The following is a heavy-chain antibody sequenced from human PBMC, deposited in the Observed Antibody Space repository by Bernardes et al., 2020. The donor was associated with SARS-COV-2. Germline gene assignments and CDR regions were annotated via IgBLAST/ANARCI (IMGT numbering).Heavy chain of an antibody. D-gene: IGHD3-22*01. CDR3: ARLRVYSGYLGAFDI. CDR2: IYYSGST. V-gene: IGHV4-39*01. J-gene: IGHJ3*02. CDR1: GGSISSSSYY. Sequence: TLSLTCTVSGGSISSSSYYWGWIRQPPGKGLEWIGNIYYSGSTYYNPSLKSRVTISVDTSKNQFSLRLSSVTAADTAVYYCARLRVYSGYLGAFDIWGQGTMVTVSS.